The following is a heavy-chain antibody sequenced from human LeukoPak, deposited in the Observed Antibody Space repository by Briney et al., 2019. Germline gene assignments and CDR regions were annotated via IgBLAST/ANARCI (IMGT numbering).Heavy chain of an antibody. CDR2: ISYDGSNK. Sequence: GGSLRLSCAASGFTFSSYGMHWVRQAPGKGLEWVAVISYDGSNKYYADSVKGRFTISRHNSKNTLYLQMNSLRAEDTAVYSCAKPFGDYHSEYNWFDPWGQGTLVTVSS. CDR3: AKPFGDYHSEYNWFDP. CDR1: GFTFSSYG. D-gene: IGHD3-16*01. J-gene: IGHJ5*02. V-gene: IGHV3-30*18.